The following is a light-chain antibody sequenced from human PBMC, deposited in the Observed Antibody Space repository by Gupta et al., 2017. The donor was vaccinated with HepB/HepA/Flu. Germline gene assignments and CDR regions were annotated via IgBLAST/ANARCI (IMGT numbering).Light chain of an antibody. J-gene: IGKJ3*01. CDR2: DAS. CDR3: QQALT. CDR1: QSVSND. Sequence: EITLTQSPVTLSLSPGERATHSCRASQSVSNDLAWYQQKSGQAPRLLIYDASNRASGIPARFSGSGSGTDFTLTISSLEPEDFAVYYCQQALTFGPGTKVDIK. V-gene: IGKV3-11*01.